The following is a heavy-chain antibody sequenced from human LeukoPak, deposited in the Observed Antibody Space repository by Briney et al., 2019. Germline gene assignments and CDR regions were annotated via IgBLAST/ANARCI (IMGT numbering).Heavy chain of an antibody. Sequence: PGGSLRLSCAASGFTFSSYAVSWVRQAPGKGLEWVSAISGSGGSTYYADSVKGRFTISRDNSKNTLYLQMNSLRAEDTAVYYCAKDRGWGYGVTPFDPWGQGTLVTVSS. CDR3: AKDRGWGYGVTPFDP. D-gene: IGHD4-17*01. CDR2: ISGSGGST. V-gene: IGHV3-23*01. J-gene: IGHJ5*02. CDR1: GFTFSSYA.